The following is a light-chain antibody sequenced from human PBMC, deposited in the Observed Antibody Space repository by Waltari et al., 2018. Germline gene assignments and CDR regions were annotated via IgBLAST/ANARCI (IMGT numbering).Light chain of an antibody. J-gene: IGKJ3*01. V-gene: IGKV2-28*01. CDR2: LGS. CDR1: QSLLHSNGYNY. Sequence: DIVMTQSPLSLPVTPGAPASISCRSCQSLLHSNGYNYLDWYLQKPGQSPQLLIYLGSNRGSGVPDRFSGSGSGTDFTLKISRVEAEDVGVYYCMQALQTRGFTFGPGTKVDIK. CDR3: MQALQTRGFT.